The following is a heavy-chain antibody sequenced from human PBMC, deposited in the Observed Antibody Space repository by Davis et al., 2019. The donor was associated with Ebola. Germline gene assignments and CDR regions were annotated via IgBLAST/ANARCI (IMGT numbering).Heavy chain of an antibody. Sequence: GESLKISCAASGFTFSDYYMSWIRQAPGKGLEWVSYISSSSSYTNYADSVKGRFTISRDNAKNSLYLLMNSLRAEDTAVYYCARDTLLGTMIVVVVSDYWGQGTLVTVSS. V-gene: IGHV3-11*06. CDR3: ARDTLLGTMIVVVVSDY. J-gene: IGHJ4*02. CDR2: ISSSSSYT. D-gene: IGHD3-22*01. CDR1: GFTFSDYY.